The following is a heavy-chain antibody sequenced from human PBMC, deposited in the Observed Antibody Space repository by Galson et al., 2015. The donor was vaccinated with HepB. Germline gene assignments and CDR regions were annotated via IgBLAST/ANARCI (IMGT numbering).Heavy chain of an antibody. CDR3: ARGGSTVLTPGSDN. Sequence: SLRLSCAASGFTFRDYAMSWVRQAPGKGLEWVSAISGSGSTTYYADFVKGRFTISRDNSKNTLYLEMNSLRAEDAAIYYCARGGSTVLTPGSDNWGLGTLVTVSS. J-gene: IGHJ4*02. V-gene: IGHV3-23*01. CDR1: GFTFRDYA. D-gene: IGHD4-23*01. CDR2: ISGSGSTT.